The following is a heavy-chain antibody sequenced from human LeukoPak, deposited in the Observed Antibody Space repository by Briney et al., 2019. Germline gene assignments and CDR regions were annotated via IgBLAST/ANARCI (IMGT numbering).Heavy chain of an antibody. CDR1: GFSFSTYG. J-gene: IGHJ4*02. D-gene: IGHD3-16*01. CDR2: IWNAGTNT. CDR3: AGDTPPGGDYYFDY. V-gene: IGHV3-33*01. Sequence: GGSLRLSCAASGFSFSTYGMHWARQAPGKGLEWVALIWNAGTNTYYADSVKGRFTISRDNSKNTLYLQMNSLRAEDAAVYYCAGDTPPGGDYYFDYWGQGTLVIVSS.